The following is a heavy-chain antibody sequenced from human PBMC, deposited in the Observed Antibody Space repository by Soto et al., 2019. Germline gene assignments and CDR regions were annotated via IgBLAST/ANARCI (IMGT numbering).Heavy chain of an antibody. V-gene: IGHV4-31*03. Sequence: SETLSLTCTVSGGSISSGGYYWGWIRQHPGKGLEWIGYIYYSGSTYYNPSLKSRVTISVDTSKNQFSLKLSSVTAADTAVYYCARDQGRHDFWSGSSPRFDYWGQGTLVTVSS. CDR2: IYYSGST. CDR3: ARDQGRHDFWSGSSPRFDY. CDR1: GGSISSGGYY. D-gene: IGHD3-3*01. J-gene: IGHJ4*02.